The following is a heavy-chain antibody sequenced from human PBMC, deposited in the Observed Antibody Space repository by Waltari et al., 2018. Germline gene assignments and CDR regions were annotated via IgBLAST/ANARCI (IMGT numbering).Heavy chain of an antibody. CDR2: ISPILGTA. V-gene: IGHV1-69*12. J-gene: IGHJ6*03. Sequence: QVQLVQSGAEVKKPGSSVKVSCKASGGTFSSYAISWVRPAPGQGLEWMGGISPILGTANYAQKFQGRVTITADESTSTAYMELSSLRSEDTAVYYCAKGYDFWSGLRDYYYYMDVWGKGTTVTVSS. CDR1: GGTFSSYA. CDR3: AKGYDFWSGLRDYYYYMDV. D-gene: IGHD3-3*01.